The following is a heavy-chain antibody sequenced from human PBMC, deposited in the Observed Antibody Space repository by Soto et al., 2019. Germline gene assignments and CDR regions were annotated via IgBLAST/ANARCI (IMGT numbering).Heavy chain of an antibody. D-gene: IGHD4-17*01. CDR1: GGCLSGYY. CDR2: ILHSGST. J-gene: IGHJ6*02. Sequence: SEILSLTCAVYGGCLSGYYWYWIRQPPGKGLEWIGDILHSGSTYYNPSLKSRVTISVDRSKNQFSLKLSSVTAADTAVYYCARGGPPTVTTNYYDTDVWGQGTTVTVSS. V-gene: IGHV4-34*01. CDR3: ARGGPPTVTTNYYDTDV.